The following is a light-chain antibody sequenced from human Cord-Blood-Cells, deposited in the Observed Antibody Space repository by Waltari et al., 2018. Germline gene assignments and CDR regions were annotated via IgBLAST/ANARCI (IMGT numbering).Light chain of an antibody. V-gene: IGKV1D-43*01. CDR1: QGISSY. Sequence: AIRMTQSPFSLSASVGDRVTITCWASQGISSYLAWYQQKPAKAPKLFIYYASSLQGGVPSRFSGSGSGTDSTLTISSLQPEDFATYYCHSIIVPLFTFGPGTKVDIK. CDR3: HSIIVPLFT. J-gene: IGKJ3*01. CDR2: YAS.